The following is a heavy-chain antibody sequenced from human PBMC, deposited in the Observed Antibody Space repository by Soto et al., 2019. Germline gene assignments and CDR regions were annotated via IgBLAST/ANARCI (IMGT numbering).Heavy chain of an antibody. V-gene: IGHV3-23*01. D-gene: IGHD6-19*01. CDR1: GFSFSSYA. J-gene: IGHJ1*01. CDR2: ISGSGDST. CDR3: AKGVPGIAVAGTGYFQH. Sequence: GGSLRLSCAASGFSFSSYAMSWVRQAPGKGLEWVSGISGSGDSTYYADSVKGRFTISRDNSKNTLYLQMNSLRAEDTAVYYCAKGVPGIAVAGTGYFQHWGEGTLVTVSS.